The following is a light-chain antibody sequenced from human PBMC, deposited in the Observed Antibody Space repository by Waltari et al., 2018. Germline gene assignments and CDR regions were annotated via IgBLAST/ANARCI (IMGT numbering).Light chain of an antibody. CDR2: KDS. J-gene: IGLJ3*02. CDR3: QSGDSSGVGV. V-gene: IGLV3-25*03. CDR1: ALPKQY. Sequence: SYELTQPPSVSVSPGQTARITCSGDALPKQYAHWYQQKPGQVPVLVLYKDSERPSGIPGRFSGSSSGKTVTLTISGVQAEDEADYYCQSGDSSGVGVFGGGTKLTVL.